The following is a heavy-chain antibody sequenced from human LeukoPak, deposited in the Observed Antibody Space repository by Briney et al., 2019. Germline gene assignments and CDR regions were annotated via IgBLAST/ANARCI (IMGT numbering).Heavy chain of an antibody. V-gene: IGHV3-21*01. J-gene: IGHJ4*02. Sequence: GGSLRLSCAASGFTFSNYDMNWVRQAPGKGLEWVSSISSSSSHTYYAESVKGRFTISRDNAKNSMYLQMNSLRAEDTAVYYCARILGSSGWYVWGQGTLVTVSS. CDR2: ISSSSSHT. CDR3: ARILGSSGWYV. CDR1: GFTFSNYD. D-gene: IGHD6-19*01.